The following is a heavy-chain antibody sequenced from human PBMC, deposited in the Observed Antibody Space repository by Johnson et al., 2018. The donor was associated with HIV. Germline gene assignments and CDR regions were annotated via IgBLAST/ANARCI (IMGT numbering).Heavy chain of an antibody. V-gene: IGHV3-30-3*01. CDR2: ISYHGSNK. J-gene: IGHJ3*02. CDR1: GFTFSRYA. D-gene: IGHD1-26*01. CDR3: ARESGSSGAFDI. Sequence: QVQVLESGGGVVQPGRSLRLSCAASGFTFSRYAMHWVRQAPGKGLEWVAVISYHGSNKYYADSVKGRFTISRDNSKNSLYLQVNSLRAEDTAVYYCARESGSSGAFDIWGQGTMVTVSS.